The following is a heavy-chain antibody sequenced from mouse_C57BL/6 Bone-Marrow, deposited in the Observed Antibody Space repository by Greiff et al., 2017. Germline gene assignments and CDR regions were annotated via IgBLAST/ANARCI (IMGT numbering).Heavy chain of an antibody. CDR3: ARCPVYYGSSSYAMDY. D-gene: IGHD1-1*01. CDR2: INPNNGGT. CDR1: GYTFTDYY. Sequence: EVQLQQSGPELVKPGASVKISCKASGYTFTDYYMNWVKQSHGKSLEWIGDINPNNGGTSYNQKFKGKATLTVDKSSSTAYMELRSLTSEDSAVYYCARCPVYYGSSSYAMDYWGQGTSVTVSS. J-gene: IGHJ4*01. V-gene: IGHV1-26*01.